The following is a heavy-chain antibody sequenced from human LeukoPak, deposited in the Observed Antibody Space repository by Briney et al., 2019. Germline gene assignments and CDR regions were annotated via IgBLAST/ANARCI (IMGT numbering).Heavy chain of an antibody. Sequence: SETLSLTCTVSGGSISSYYWSWIRQPPGKGLEWIGYICYSGSTNYNPSLKSRVTISVDTSKNQFSLKLGSVTAADTAVYYCARDVDGYNALDYWGQGTLVTVSS. V-gene: IGHV4-59*01. CDR1: GGSISSYY. CDR3: ARDVDGYNALDY. D-gene: IGHD5-24*01. J-gene: IGHJ4*02. CDR2: ICYSGST.